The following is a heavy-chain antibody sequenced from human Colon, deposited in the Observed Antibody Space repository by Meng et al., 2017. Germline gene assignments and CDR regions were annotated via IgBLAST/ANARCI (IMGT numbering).Heavy chain of an antibody. CDR3: TRDRLTGSYYADY. V-gene: IGHV3-49*03. D-gene: IGHD1-26*01. Sequence: GESLKISCITSGFTFGDDAMSWFRQAPGKGLEWVGLIRSKTYGGTTEYAASVKGRFIISRDDSKSIAYLQMNSLETEDSAVYYCTRDRLTGSYYADYWGQGKLVNVSS. J-gene: IGHJ4*02. CDR2: IRSKTYGGTT. CDR1: GFTFGDDA.